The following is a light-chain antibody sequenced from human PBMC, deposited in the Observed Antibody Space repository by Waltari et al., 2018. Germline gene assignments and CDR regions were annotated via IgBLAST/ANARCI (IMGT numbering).Light chain of an antibody. J-gene: IGLJ2*01. CDR3: SSYAGADTVV. CDR1: NSDVGTYNY. Sequence: QYALTQPPSASGSPGQSVTISCTGTNSDVGTYNYVSWYQHYPDKAPKLIIYEVSKRPSGVPDRFVGSKSGNTASLTFSGLQAEDEADYYCSSYAGADTVVFGGGTKLTVL. CDR2: EVS. V-gene: IGLV2-8*01.